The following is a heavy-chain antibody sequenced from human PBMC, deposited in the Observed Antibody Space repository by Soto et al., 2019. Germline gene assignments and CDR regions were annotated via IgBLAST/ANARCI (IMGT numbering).Heavy chain of an antibody. D-gene: IGHD2-8*02. V-gene: IGHV4-34*01. CDR2: INHSGST. CDR1: GGSFSGYS. Sequence: SETLSLTCAVYGGSFSGYSWTWIRQPPGTGLEWIGEINHSGSTNYNPSLKSRVTISVDTSKNQFSLKLTSVTAADTAVYYCARDKITGLFDYLGQGALVTVPS. CDR3: ARDKITGLFDY. J-gene: IGHJ4*02.